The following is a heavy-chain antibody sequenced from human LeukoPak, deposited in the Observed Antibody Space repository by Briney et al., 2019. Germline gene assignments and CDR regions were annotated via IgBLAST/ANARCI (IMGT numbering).Heavy chain of an antibody. V-gene: IGHV1-18*01. CDR1: GYTFTSYG. CDR2: ISAYNGNT. CDR3: ATPRGQQLVHGSFDY. J-gene: IGHJ4*02. D-gene: IGHD6-13*01. Sequence: GASVKVSCKASGYTFTSYGISWVRQAPGQGLEWMGWISAYNGNTNYAQKFQGRVTITTDESTSTAYMELSSLRSEDTAVYYCATPRGQQLVHGSFDYWGQGTLVTVSS.